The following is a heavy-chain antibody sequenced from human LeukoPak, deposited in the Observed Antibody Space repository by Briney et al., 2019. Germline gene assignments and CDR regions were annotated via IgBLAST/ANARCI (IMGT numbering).Heavy chain of an antibody. V-gene: IGHV3-23*01. CDR2: ISGSGGST. D-gene: IGHD4-23*01. CDR1: GFTFSSYA. J-gene: IGHJ4*02. Sequence: GGSLRLSCAASGFTFSSYAMSWVRQAPGKGLEWVSAISGSGGSTYYADSVKGRFTISRDNSKNTLYLQMNSLRAEDTAVYYCAKDRSGLRWSRGPFDYWGQGTLVTVSS. CDR3: AKDRSGLRWSRGPFDY.